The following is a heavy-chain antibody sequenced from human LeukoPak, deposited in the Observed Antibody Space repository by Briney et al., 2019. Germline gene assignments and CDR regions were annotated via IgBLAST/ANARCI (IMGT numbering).Heavy chain of an antibody. CDR3: AKVINSGYYYYFDY. J-gene: IGHJ4*02. Sequence: GGSLRLSCAASGFTFSSFAMSWVRQAPGKGLEWVSGISGSGSSTYYADSVKGRFTISRDNSKNTLYLQMSGLRAEDTAVYYCAKVINSGYYYYFDYWGQGTLVTVSS. CDR1: GFTFSSFA. CDR2: ISGSGSST. D-gene: IGHD3-22*01. V-gene: IGHV3-23*01.